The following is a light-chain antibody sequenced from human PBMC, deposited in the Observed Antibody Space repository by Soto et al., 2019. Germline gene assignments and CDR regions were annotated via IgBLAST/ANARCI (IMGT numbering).Light chain of an antibody. CDR1: QGVGTY. CDR3: QQYNDWWT. V-gene: IGKV1-5*01. CDR2: DPS. J-gene: IGKJ1*01. Sequence: IQMTQSPSTLSASVGDRVTITCRASQGVGTYLAWYQHKPGKAPKLLIYDPSKLESGVPSRFSGSESGTDFTLTISSLQPDDFATYYCQQYNDWWTVGQGNKLEIK.